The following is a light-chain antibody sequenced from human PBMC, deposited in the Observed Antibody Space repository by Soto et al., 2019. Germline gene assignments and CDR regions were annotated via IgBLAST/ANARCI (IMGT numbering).Light chain of an antibody. CDR2: TAS. Sequence: DIQLTQSPSSVSASIGDRVTMTCRASQGVTRWLAWYQQKPGRAPKLLIYTASSLQTGVPSRFSASGFGTDFTLTISSLRPDDFATYYCQQYNDYSAWTFGQGTKVEIK. CDR3: QQYNDYSAWT. J-gene: IGKJ1*01. CDR1: QGVTRW. V-gene: IGKV1-12*01.